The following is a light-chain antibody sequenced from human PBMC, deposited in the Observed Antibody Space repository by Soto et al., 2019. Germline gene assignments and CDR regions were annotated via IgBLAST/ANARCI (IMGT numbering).Light chain of an antibody. CDR1: QSVYSNY. V-gene: IGKV3-20*01. CDR3: QQYADSPRT. CDR2: GAS. J-gene: IGKJ1*01. Sequence: EIVLTQSPGTLSLSPGERATLSCRASQSVYSNYLAWYQQRPGQAPRLLIHGASSRATGIPDRFSGSGSGTDFTLTISRLEPEDIAVYYCQQYADSPRTFGQGTKVEIK.